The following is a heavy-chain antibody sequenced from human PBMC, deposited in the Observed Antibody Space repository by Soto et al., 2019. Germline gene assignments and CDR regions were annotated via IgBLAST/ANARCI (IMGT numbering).Heavy chain of an antibody. CDR3: ARDLHGDPYY. CDR2: INAYNGNT. CDR1: GYTFTSYA. J-gene: IGHJ4*02. V-gene: IGHV1-18*01. Sequence: ASVKVSCKASGYTFTSYAMHWVRQAPGQGLEWMGWINAYNGNTKYAQKLQGRVTMTTDTSTSTAYMELRSLRSDDTAVYYCARDLHGDPYYWGQGTLVTVSS. D-gene: IGHD4-17*01.